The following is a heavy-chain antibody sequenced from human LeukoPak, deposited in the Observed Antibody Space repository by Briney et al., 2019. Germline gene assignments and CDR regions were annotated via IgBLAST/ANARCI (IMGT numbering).Heavy chain of an antibody. CDR1: GFTFSSYA. CDR3: AKGRGDGYTYPLLFDY. Sequence: GGSLRLSCAASGFTFSSYAMSWVRQAPGEGLEWVSLISGSGSNTYYVDSVKGRFTISRDNSKSTLYLEMNSLKADDTAVYYCAKGRGDGYTYPLLFDYWGQGTLVTVSS. D-gene: IGHD5-24*01. CDR2: ISGSGSNT. J-gene: IGHJ4*02. V-gene: IGHV3-23*01.